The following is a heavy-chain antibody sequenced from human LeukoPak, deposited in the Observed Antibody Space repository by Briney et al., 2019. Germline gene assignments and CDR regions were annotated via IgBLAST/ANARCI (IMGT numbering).Heavy chain of an antibody. V-gene: IGHV1-69*06. J-gene: IGHJ4*02. CDR1: GYTFTSYA. CDR3: ARHDTVTHGGVAY. CDR2: IIPIFGTA. Sequence: GASVKVSCKASGYTFTSYAMNWVRQAPGQGLEWMGGIIPIFGTANYAQNFQGRVTITADKSTSTAYMELSSLRSEDTAVYYCARHDTVTHGGVAYWGQGTLVTVSS. D-gene: IGHD4-17*01.